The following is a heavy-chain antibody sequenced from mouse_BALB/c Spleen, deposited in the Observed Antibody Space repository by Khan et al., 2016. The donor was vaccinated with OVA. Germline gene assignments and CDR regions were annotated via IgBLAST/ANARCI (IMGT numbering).Heavy chain of an antibody. CDR1: GYSITSGYA. D-gene: IGHD1-1*01. V-gene: IGHV3-2*02. CDR3: AGGNYYGYFFDY. CDR2: ISYSGVT. Sequence: EVQLQESGPGLVKPSQSLSLTCTVTGYSITSGYAWNWIRQFPGNILEWMCYISYSGVTSYTPSLKSRISITRDTSKNQFFLQLNSVTTEDTATYDCAGGNYYGYFFDYWGQGTTLTVSS. J-gene: IGHJ2*01.